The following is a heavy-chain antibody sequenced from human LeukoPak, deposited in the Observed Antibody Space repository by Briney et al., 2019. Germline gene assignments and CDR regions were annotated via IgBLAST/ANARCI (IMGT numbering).Heavy chain of an antibody. CDR3: ARFTPQGYGWGGYNRFDP. J-gene: IGHJ5*02. V-gene: IGHV4-59*01. Sequence: PSETLSLTCTVSGGSISSYYWNWIRQPPGKGLEWIGYIYYSGSTNYNPSLKSRVTISVDTSKNQFSLNLTSVTAADTAVYYCARFTPQGYGWGGYNRFDPWGQGTLVTVSS. D-gene: IGHD3-16*01. CDR2: IYYSGST. CDR1: GGSISSYY.